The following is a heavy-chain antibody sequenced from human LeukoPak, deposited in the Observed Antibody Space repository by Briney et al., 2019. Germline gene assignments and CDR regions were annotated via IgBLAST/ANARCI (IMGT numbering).Heavy chain of an antibody. J-gene: IGHJ5*02. CDR2: IYYSGST. V-gene: IGHV4-59*01. Sequence: SETLSLTCTVSGGSISSYYWSWIRQPPGKGLEWIGYIYYSGSTNYNPSLKSRVTISVDTSKNQFSLKLSSVTAADTAVYYCARDEGWFDPWGQGTLVTVSS. CDR1: GGSISSYY. CDR3: ARDEGWFDP.